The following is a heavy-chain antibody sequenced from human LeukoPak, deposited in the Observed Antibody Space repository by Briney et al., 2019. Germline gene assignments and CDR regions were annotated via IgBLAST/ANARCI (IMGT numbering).Heavy chain of an antibody. CDR1: GYSFTSYW. Sequence: GESLKISCKGSGYSFTSYWIGWVRQMPGKGLEWMGIIYPGDSDTRYSPSLQGQVTISADKSISTAYLQWSSLKASDTAMYYCARHETSSGWYSNFDYWGQGTLVTVSS. D-gene: IGHD6-19*01. V-gene: IGHV5-51*01. J-gene: IGHJ4*02. CDR2: IYPGDSDT. CDR3: ARHETSSGWYSNFDY.